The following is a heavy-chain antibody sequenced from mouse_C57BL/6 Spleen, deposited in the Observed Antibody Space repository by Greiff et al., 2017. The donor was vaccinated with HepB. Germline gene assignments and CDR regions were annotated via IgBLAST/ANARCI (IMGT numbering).Heavy chain of an antibody. CDR3: ARSKPYYGSSYAWFAY. J-gene: IGHJ3*01. CDR2: IYPGSGNT. Sequence: QVQLKQSGPELVKPGASVKISCKASGYSFTSYYIHWVKQRPGQGLEWIGWIYPGSGNTKYNEKFKGKATLTADTSSSTAYMQLSSLTSEDSAVYYCARSKPYYGSSYAWFAYWGQGTLVTVSA. D-gene: IGHD1-1*01. CDR1: GYSFTSYY. V-gene: IGHV1-66*01.